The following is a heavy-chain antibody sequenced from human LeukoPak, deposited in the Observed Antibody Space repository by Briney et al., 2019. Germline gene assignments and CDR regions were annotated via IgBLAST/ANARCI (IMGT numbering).Heavy chain of an antibody. CDR2: ISDSGGST. D-gene: IGHD2-8*01. J-gene: IGHJ4*02. V-gene: IGHV3-23*01. CDR1: GFTFSSYA. Sequence: GGSLRLSCAACGFTFSSYAMSWVRQAPGKGLEWVSAISDSGGSTYDADSVKGRFTISRDNSKNTLYLQMNSLRAEDTAVYYCAKDTSIGRYCTNGVCSPFDYWGQGTLVTVSS. CDR3: AKDTSIGRYCTNGVCSPFDY.